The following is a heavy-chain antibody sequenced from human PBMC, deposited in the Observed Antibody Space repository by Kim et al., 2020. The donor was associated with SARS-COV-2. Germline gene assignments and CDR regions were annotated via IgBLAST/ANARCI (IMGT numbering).Heavy chain of an antibody. V-gene: IGHV1-18*01. J-gene: IGHJ5*02. Sequence: AQKLQGRVTMTTDTSTSTAYMELRSLRSDDTAVYYCAREADRGDSNWFDPWGQGTLVTVSS. D-gene: IGHD3-10*01. CDR3: AREADRGDSNWFDP.